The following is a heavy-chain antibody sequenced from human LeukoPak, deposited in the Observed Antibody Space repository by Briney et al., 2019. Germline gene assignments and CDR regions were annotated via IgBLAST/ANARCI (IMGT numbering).Heavy chain of an antibody. D-gene: IGHD3-22*01. CDR1: GGSISSNKW. CDR3: ARRDYYDNSDDNYHSFEY. V-gene: IGHV4-4*02. J-gene: IGHJ4*02. CDR2: VVHSGST. Sequence: SGTLSLTCAVSGGSISSNKWWSWLRQAPGKGLEWLGEVVHSGSTNYNPSLKSRVTISVDKSKNQFSLRLNSVTAADTAVYYCARRDYYDNSDDNYHSFEYWGQGTLVTVSS.